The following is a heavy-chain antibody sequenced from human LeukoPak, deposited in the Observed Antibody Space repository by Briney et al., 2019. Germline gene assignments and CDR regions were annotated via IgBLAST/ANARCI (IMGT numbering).Heavy chain of an antibody. CDR2: ISAYNGNT. CDR3: ATGGGAYYYDSSGGTYYFDY. Sequence: ASVKVSCKASGYTFTGYGISWVRQAPGQGLEWMGWISAYNGNTNYAQKLQGRVTMTTDTSTSTAYMELRSLRSDDTAVYYCATGGGAYYYDSSGGTYYFDYWGQGTLVTVSS. J-gene: IGHJ4*02. D-gene: IGHD3-22*01. V-gene: IGHV1-18*01. CDR1: GYTFTGYG.